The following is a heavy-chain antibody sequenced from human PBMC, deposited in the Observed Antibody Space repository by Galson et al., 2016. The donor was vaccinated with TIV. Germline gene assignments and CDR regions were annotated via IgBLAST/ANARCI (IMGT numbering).Heavy chain of an antibody. CDR3: AREPRSGNYFDY. Sequence: QSGAEVKKPGESLKISCKGSGYSFASYWIGWVRQMPGKGLECMGVIYPGDSDTRYSPTFQGQVTISADKSPSTAYLRWSSLKASDTAMYYCAREPRSGNYFDYWGQGALVTVSS. V-gene: IGHV5-51*03. J-gene: IGHJ4*02. CDR2: IYPGDSDT. CDR1: GYSFASYW. D-gene: IGHD2-15*01.